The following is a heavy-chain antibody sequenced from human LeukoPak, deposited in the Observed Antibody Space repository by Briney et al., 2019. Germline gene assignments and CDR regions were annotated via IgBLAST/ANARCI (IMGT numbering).Heavy chain of an antibody. CDR3: AKEFGGSYYYYGMDV. D-gene: IGHD1-26*01. V-gene: IGHV3-21*01. CDR1: GFTFSSFT. Sequence: GGSLRLSCAASGFTFSSFTMNWVRQAPGKGLEWVSSISSTSTYIHYADSVKGRFTISRDNSKNTLYLQMNSLRAEDTAVYYCAKEFGGSYYYYGMDVWGQGTTVTVSS. J-gene: IGHJ6*02. CDR2: ISSTSTYI.